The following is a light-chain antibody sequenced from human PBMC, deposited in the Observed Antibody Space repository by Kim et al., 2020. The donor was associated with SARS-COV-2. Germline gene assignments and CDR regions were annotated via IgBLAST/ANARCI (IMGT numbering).Light chain of an antibody. V-gene: IGLV3-19*01. CDR2: GRN. Sequence: VASGQTDRIQCQGDRLRSYYATWYQQKPRKAPVLVIYGRNNRPSGIPDRCPGSASGNTASLTISGAQAEDEADFYCQSRDSGGSVIFGGGTQLTVL. CDR3: QSRDSGGSVI. J-gene: IGLJ2*01. CDR1: RLRSYY.